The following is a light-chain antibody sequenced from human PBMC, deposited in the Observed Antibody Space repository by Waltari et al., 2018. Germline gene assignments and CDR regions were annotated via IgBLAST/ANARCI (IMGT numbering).Light chain of an antibody. J-gene: IGLJ2*01. CDR3: GTWDSDLDAGV. CDR2: DNE. Sequence: QSVLTQPPSVSAAPGQRVTISCPGGSSNVGFNYFSWYQQVPGTAPKLLIYDNESRPSGIPDRFSGSKSGTAATLAITGLQTEDEADYYCGTWDSDLDAGVFGGGTKLTVL. CDR1: SSNVGFNY. V-gene: IGLV1-51*01.